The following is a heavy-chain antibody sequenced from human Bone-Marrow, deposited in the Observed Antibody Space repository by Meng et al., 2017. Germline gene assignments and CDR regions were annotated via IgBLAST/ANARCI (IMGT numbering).Heavy chain of an antibody. CDR3: ARDLLPGLVVAATDDY. V-gene: IGHV3-21*01. Sequence: GESLKISCATSGFTFSSYSMNWVRQAPGKGLEWVSSISSSSSYIYYADSVKGRFTISRDNAKNSLYLQMNSLRAEDTAVYYCARDLLPGLVVAATDDYWGQGTLVTVSS. J-gene: IGHJ4*02. D-gene: IGHD2-15*01. CDR2: ISSSSSYI. CDR1: GFTFSSYS.